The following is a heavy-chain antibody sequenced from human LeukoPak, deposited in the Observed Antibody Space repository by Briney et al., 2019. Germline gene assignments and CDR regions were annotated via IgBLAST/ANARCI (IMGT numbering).Heavy chain of an antibody. CDR1: GFTVSNNY. J-gene: IGHJ4*02. V-gene: IGHV3-53*01. CDR2: IYSGGNT. Sequence: GGSLRLSCAASGFTVSNNYMSWVRQAPGKGLEWVSLIYSGGNTYYADSVRGRLSISRDNSKNTLYLQMNSLRAEDTAIYYCAVYSSLGYWSQGTLVTVSS. D-gene: IGHD3-22*01. CDR3: AVYSSLGY.